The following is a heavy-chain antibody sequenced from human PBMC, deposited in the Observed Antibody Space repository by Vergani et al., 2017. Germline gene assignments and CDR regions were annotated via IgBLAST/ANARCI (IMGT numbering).Heavy chain of an antibody. CDR3: ARGLAYFDWPTPN. D-gene: IGHD3-9*01. J-gene: IGHJ4*02. CDR2: INHSGST. Sequence: QVQLLQWGAGLLKPSETLSLTCAVYGGSFSGYYWSWIRQPPGKGLEWIGEINHSGSTNYNPSLKSRVIISVDRSKDQFSLKLSSVTAADTAVYYCARGLAYFDWPTPNWGQGTLVTVSS. V-gene: IGHV4-34*01. CDR1: GGSFSGYY.